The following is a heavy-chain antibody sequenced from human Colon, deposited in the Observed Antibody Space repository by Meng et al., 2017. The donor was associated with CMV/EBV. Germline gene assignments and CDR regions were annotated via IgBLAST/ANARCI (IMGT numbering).Heavy chain of an antibody. CDR2: IYPNDNDT. Sequence: GGSLRLSCRGSGFTFTTYWIAWVRQMPGKGLEWMGIIYPNDNDTRYSPSFQGQVTISADKSIGTAYLQWSSLKASDTALYYCARRYGAGSYGMDVWGLGTTVTVSS. D-gene: IGHD3-10*01. CDR1: GFTFTTYW. V-gene: IGHV5-51*01. CDR3: ARRYGAGSYGMDV. J-gene: IGHJ6*02.